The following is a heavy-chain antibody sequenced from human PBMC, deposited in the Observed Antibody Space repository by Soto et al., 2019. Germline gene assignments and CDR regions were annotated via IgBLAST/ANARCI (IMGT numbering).Heavy chain of an antibody. V-gene: IGHV3-33*01. J-gene: IGHJ5*02. D-gene: IGHD1-1*01. CDR3: AREGAVLNWFDP. CDR1: GFTFSSYG. CDR2: LWYDGSNK. Sequence: QVQLVESGGGVVQPGRSLRLSCAASGFTFSSYGMHWVRQAPGKGLEWVAVLWYDGSNKYYADSVKGRFTISRDNSKNTLYLQMNSLRAEDTAVYYCAREGAVLNWFDPWGQGTLVTVSS.